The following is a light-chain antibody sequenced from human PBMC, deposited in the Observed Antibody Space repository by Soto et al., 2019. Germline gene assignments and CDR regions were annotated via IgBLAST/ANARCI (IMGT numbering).Light chain of an antibody. CDR3: SSFAGSNNFVV. Sequence: QSVLTQPPSASGSPGQSVTISCTGTSSDVGGYNFVYWYQQHPGRAPKLMIYEVSKRPSGVPDRFSGSKSGNTASLTVSGLQAEDEAGYYCSSFAGSNNFVVFGGGTKLTVL. CDR2: EVS. V-gene: IGLV2-8*01. J-gene: IGLJ2*01. CDR1: SSDVGGYNF.